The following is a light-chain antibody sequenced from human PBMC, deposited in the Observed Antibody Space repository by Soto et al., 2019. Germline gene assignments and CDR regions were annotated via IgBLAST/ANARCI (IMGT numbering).Light chain of an antibody. CDR2: KAS. Sequence: DIQMTQSPSTLSASVGDRVTITCRASQSISSWLAWYQQKPGKAPKLLIYKASSLERGVPSRFSGSGSGTEFTLTISSLQPDDFATYYCQQYNNYPWTFGQGTKVVIK. J-gene: IGKJ1*01. CDR3: QQYNNYPWT. CDR1: QSISSW. V-gene: IGKV1-5*03.